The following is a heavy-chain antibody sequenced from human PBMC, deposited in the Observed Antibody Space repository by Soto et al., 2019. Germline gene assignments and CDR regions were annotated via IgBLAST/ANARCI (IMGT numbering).Heavy chain of an antibody. D-gene: IGHD3-10*01. Sequence: QVQLVQSGAEVKKPGASVKVSCKASGYTFTSYAMHWVRQAPGQRLEWMGWINAGNGNTKYSQKFQGRVTITRDTXARTAYMELSSLRSEDTAVYYCARALGGSGSYSDYWGQGTLVTVSS. CDR2: INAGNGNT. CDR1: GYTFTSYA. CDR3: ARALGGSGSYSDY. V-gene: IGHV1-3*01. J-gene: IGHJ4*02.